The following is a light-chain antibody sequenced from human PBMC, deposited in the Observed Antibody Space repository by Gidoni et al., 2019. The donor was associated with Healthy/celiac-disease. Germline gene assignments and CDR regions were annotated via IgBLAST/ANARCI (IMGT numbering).Light chain of an antibody. CDR3: QQYGSSPYT. J-gene: IGKJ2*01. V-gene: IGKV3-20*01. Sequence: EIGLTQSPGTLSLSPGERATLSCRASQSVSSSYLAWYQRKPGQAPRLLIYGASSRATGIPDGFSGSGSGTDFTLTISRLEPEDFAVYSCQQYGSSPYTFXQXTKLEIK. CDR1: QSVSSSY. CDR2: GAS.